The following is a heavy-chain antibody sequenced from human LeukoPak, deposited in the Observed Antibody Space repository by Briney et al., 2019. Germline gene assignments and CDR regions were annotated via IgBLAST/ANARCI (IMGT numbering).Heavy chain of an antibody. CDR3: ARGGGLRYFDWLPTAGLDY. D-gene: IGHD3-9*01. J-gene: IGHJ4*02. CDR2: IYYSGST. V-gene: IGHV4-59*01. CDR1: GGSIGSYY. Sequence: SETLSLTXTVSGGSIGSYYWSWIRQPPGKGLEWMGYIYYSGSTNYNPSLKGRVTISVDTSKNQFSLKLSSVTAADTAVYYCARGGGLRYFDWLPTAGLDYWGQGTLVTVSS.